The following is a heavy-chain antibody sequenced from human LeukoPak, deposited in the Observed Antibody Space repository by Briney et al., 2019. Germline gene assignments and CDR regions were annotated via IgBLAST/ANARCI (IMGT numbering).Heavy chain of an antibody. CDR1: GGSMTSYY. CDR3: ARDSYSTSGIFSWDDTFDI. D-gene: IGHD3-10*01. J-gene: IGHJ3*02. Sequence: PSETLSLTCTVSGGSMTSYYWSWVRQPPGKGLEWIGHIYYSGGTNYNSSLKSRVTMSVDASKNQFSLKVNSVTAADTAVYYCARDSYSTSGIFSWDDTFDIWGQGTMVTVAS. V-gene: IGHV4-59*01. CDR2: IYYSGGT.